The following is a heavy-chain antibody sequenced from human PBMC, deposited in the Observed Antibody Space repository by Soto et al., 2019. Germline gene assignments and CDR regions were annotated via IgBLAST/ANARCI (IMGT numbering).Heavy chain of an antibody. D-gene: IGHD3-10*01. Sequence: EVQLVESGGGLVQPGRSLRLSCAASGFTFDDYAIHWVRQAPGRGLEWVAGISWNGASIGYVDSVKGRFTISRDNAKNSLHLQMNSLRSEDTALYYCATLPLYGSGFDCWGQGTLVTVSS. V-gene: IGHV3-9*01. CDR1: GFTFDDYA. CDR3: ATLPLYGSGFDC. CDR2: ISWNGASI. J-gene: IGHJ4*02.